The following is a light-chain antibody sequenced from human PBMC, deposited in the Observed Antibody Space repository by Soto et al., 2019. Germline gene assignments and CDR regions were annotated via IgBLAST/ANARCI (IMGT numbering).Light chain of an antibody. Sequence: DIVMTQSPDSLSVPLGERATISCKPSQTLLYSSNNKHYLAWFQQKPGQPPKLLIYWASTRNSGVPDRFSGSGSGTDFTLSISGLQAEDAAIYYCQQYYHVPVTFGQGTRLEI. CDR2: WAS. CDR3: QQYYHVPVT. J-gene: IGKJ5*01. V-gene: IGKV4-1*01. CDR1: QTLLYSSNNKHY.